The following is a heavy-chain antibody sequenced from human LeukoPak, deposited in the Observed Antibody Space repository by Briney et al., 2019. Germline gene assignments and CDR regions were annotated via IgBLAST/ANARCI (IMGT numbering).Heavy chain of an antibody. D-gene: IGHD2-15*01. V-gene: IGHV3-48*01. CDR1: GFTFSSCS. CDR2: ISSSSSTI. CDR3: ARDERCSGGSCYSFPNWFDP. J-gene: IGHJ5*02. Sequence: PGGSLRLSCAASGFTFSSCSMNWVRQAPGKGLEWVSYISSSSSTIYYADSVKGRFTISRDNAKNSLYLQMNSLRAEDTAVYYCARDERCSGGSCYSFPNWFDPWGQGTLVTVSS.